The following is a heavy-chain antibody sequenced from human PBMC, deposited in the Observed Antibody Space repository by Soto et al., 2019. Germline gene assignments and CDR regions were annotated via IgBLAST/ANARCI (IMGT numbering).Heavy chain of an antibody. CDR1: GYSFTSYW. D-gene: IGHD6-19*01. Sequence: GESLKISCKGSGYSFTSYWIGWVRQMPGKGLEWMGIIYPGDSDTRYSPSFQGQVTISADKSISTAYLQWSSLKASDTAMYYCARQGSGCYVLLPFCTYGVDGWGPGTTVTVFS. CDR2: IYPGDSDT. CDR3: ARQGSGCYVLLPFCTYGVDG. V-gene: IGHV5-51*01. J-gene: IGHJ6*02.